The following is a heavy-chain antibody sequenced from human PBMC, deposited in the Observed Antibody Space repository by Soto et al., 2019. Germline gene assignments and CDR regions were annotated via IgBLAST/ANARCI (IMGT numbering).Heavy chain of an antibody. CDR1: DGSFSGYY. Sequence: QVQLKQWGAGLLKPSETLSLTCAVYDGSFSGYYWSWIRQPPGKGLEWIGEINHSGSTNYNPSLKSRVTISVDTSKNQFPLHLSSVSAADTAVYYCARCRPSCSVGSCVVGYFDYWGQGTLVTVSS. J-gene: IGHJ4*02. CDR2: INHSGST. D-gene: IGHD2-15*01. V-gene: IGHV4-34*01. CDR3: ARCRPSCSVGSCVVGYFDY.